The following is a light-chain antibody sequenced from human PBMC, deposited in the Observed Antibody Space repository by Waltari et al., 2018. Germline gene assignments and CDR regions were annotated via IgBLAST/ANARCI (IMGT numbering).Light chain of an antibody. J-gene: IGKJ4*01. Sequence: DIVMTQSPDSLAVSLGERATIDCTSSHSVLYSPTKKNYFAWYQQKPGHPPKLLIYWSSTRESGVPDRFSGSGSGTAFTLTISSLQAEDVAVYYCQQYYTTPLTFGGGTKVEIK. CDR1: HSVLYSPTKKNY. V-gene: IGKV4-1*01. CDR2: WSS. CDR3: QQYYTTPLT.